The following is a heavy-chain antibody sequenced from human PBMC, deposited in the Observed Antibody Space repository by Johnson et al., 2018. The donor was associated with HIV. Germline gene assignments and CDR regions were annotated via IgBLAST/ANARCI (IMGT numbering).Heavy chain of an antibody. CDR2: IWYDGNNK. V-gene: IGHV3-30*02. J-gene: IGHJ3*01. CDR1: GFTVSSNY. D-gene: IGHD1-26*01. Sequence: QMMLVESGGGLVQPGGSLRLSCAASGFTVSSNYMSWVRQAPGKGLEWVAVIWYDGNNKYYADSVKGRFTISRDNSKNTLYLHMNSLKPEDTAVYYCAKDLVWNSGSYWDAFDVWGQGTKVTVSS. CDR3: AKDLVWNSGSYWDAFDV.